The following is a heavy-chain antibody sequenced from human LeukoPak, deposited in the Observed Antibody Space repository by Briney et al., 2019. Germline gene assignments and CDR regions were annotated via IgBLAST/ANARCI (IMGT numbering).Heavy chain of an antibody. V-gene: IGHV1-69*04. CDR2: IIPIFGIA. J-gene: IGHJ6*02. CDR3: ARDSITGTLGYYYYGMDV. Sequence: SVKVSCTASGGTFSSYAISWVRQAPGQGLEWMGRIIPIFGIANYAQKFQGRVTITADKSTSTAYMELSSLRSEDTAVYYCARDSITGTLGYYYYGMDVWGQGTTVTVSS. CDR1: GGTFSSYA. D-gene: IGHD1/OR15-1a*01.